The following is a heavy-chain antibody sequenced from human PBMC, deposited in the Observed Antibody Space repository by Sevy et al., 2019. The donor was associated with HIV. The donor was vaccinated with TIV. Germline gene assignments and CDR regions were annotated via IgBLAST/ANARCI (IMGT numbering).Heavy chain of an antibody. CDR1: GFTFSSYE. CDR2: ISSSGSTI. CDR3: ARDMVYSNYAFDY. D-gene: IGHD4-4*01. J-gene: IGHJ4*02. V-gene: IGHV3-48*03. Sequence: GGSLRLSCAASGFTFSSYEMNWVRQAPGKGLEWVSYISSSGSTIYYADSVKGRFTISRDNAKNSLYLQMNSLRAEDTAVYYCARDMVYSNYAFDYWGQGTLVTVSS.